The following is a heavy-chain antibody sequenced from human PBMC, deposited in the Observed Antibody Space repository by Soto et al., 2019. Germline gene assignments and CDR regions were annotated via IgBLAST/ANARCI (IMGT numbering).Heavy chain of an antibody. V-gene: IGHV3-11*01. J-gene: IGHJ4*02. D-gene: IGHD6-19*01. CDR1: GFSFSDYY. CDR2: IDFRSNSI. Sequence: VGSLRLSCAASGFSFSDYYMSWIRQAPGKGLEWVSYIDFRSNSIYYADSVKGRFTISRDNSKNTLYLQMISLRAEDTAVYYCARRSSGWYFDYWGQGTLVTVSS. CDR3: ARRSSGWYFDY.